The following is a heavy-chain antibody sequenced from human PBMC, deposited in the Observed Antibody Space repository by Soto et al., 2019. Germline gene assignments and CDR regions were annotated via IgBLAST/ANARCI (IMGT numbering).Heavy chain of an antibody. V-gene: IGHV1-24*01. CDR1: GYTLTELS. D-gene: IGHD1-26*01. CDR3: ATGRIVGAISFDY. Sequence: ASVKVSCKVSGYTLTELSMHWVRQAPGKGLEWMGGFDPEDGETIYAQKFQGRVTMNEDTSTDTAYMELSSLRSEDTAVYYCATGRIVGAISFDYWGQGTLVTVSS. J-gene: IGHJ4*02. CDR2: FDPEDGET.